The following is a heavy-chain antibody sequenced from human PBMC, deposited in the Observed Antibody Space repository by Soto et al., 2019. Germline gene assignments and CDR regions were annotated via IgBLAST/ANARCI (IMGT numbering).Heavy chain of an antibody. CDR2: FDPEDGET. J-gene: IGHJ6*02. V-gene: IGHV1-24*01. CDR3: AKGGGYCSSTSCYRGGLGYYYGMDV. CDR1: GYTLTELS. Sequence: ASVKVSCKVSGYTLTELSMHWVRQAPGKGLEWMGGFDPEDGETIYAQKFQGRVTMTEDTSTDTAYMELSSLRSEDTAVYYCAKGGGYCSSTSCYRGGLGYYYGMDVWGQGTTVTVSS. D-gene: IGHD2-2*02.